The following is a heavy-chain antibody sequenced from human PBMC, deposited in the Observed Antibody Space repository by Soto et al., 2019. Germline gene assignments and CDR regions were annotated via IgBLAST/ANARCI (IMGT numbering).Heavy chain of an antibody. Sequence: EVQLLESGGGLVQPGGSLRLSCAASGFTFSSYVMSWVRQAPGKGLEWVSAISGSGGSTYYADSVKGRFIISRDNSKNTLYRQMNSLRAEDTAVYYCAKVNFRGGFDYWGQGTLVTVSS. CDR2: ISGSGGST. CDR1: GFTFSSYV. V-gene: IGHV3-23*01. J-gene: IGHJ4*02. D-gene: IGHD3-16*01. CDR3: AKVNFRGGFDY.